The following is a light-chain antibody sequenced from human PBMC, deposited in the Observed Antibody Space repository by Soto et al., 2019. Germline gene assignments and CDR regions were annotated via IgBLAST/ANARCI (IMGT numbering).Light chain of an antibody. CDR1: SSDLAIYNY. V-gene: IGLV2-14*01. CDR2: QVT. J-gene: IGLJ1*01. CDR3: SSYTDSSNYV. Sequence: QSALTQPASVSGSPGQSIPISCTGTSSDLAIYNYVSWYQQQPGKAPKLIIYQVTNRPSGVSNRFSGSRSGNTASLTISGLQAEDEADYYFSSYTDSSNYVFGTGPKLTVL.